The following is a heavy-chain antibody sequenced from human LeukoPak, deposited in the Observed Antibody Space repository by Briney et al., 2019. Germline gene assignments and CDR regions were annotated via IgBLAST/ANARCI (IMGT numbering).Heavy chain of an antibody. CDR2: ISAYNGNT. CDR3: ARSPKAMTTVTKGGAFDI. V-gene: IGHV1-18*01. J-gene: IGHJ3*02. D-gene: IGHD4-17*01. CDR1: GYTFTSYG. Sequence: ASVKVSCKASGYTFTSYGISWVRQAPGQGLEWMGWISAYNGNTNYAQKLQGRVTMTTDTSTSTAYMELRSLRSDDTAVYYCARSPKAMTTVTKGGAFDIWGQGTMVTVSS.